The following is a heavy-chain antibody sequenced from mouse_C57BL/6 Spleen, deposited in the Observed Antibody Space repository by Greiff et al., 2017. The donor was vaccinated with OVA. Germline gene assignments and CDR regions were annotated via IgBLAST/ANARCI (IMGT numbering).Heavy chain of an antibody. J-gene: IGHJ2*01. Sequence: VQLQQPGPELVKPGASVKISCKASGYSFTGYYMNWVKHSPEKSLEWIGEINPSTGGPTYTQKFKAKATLTVDKSSRPDYMQLKSLPSEDSAVYYCARRGWSLYYFDYRGQGTTLTVAS. D-gene: IGHD3-3*01. CDR2: INPSTGGP. CDR3: ARRGWSLYYFDY. CDR1: GYSFTGYY. V-gene: IGHV1-42*01.